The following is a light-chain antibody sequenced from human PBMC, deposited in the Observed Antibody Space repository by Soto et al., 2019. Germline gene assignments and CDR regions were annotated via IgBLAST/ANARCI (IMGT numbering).Light chain of an antibody. CDR3: QQYHNWPWT. V-gene: IGKV3-15*01. CDR1: QSVSSN. Sequence: EIGMTQSPATLSVSPGERATLSCRASQSVSSNLAWYQQKPGQAPRFLIYAASTRATGIPARFSGSGSGTEFTLTISSLQSEDFAVYYCQQYHNWPWTFGQGTKVEIK. CDR2: AAS. J-gene: IGKJ1*01.